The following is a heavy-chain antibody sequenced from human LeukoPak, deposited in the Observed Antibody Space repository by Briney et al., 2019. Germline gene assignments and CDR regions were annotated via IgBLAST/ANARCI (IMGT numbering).Heavy chain of an antibody. CDR2: ISWNSGSI. CDR3: ARAQYYYYYYMDV. Sequence: GGSLRLSCAASGFTFDDYAMHWVRQAPGKGLEWVSGISWNSGSIGYADSVKGRFTISRDNAKNSLYLQMNSLRAEDTALYYCARAQYYYYYYMDVWGKGTTVTVSS. CDR1: GFTFDDYA. J-gene: IGHJ6*03. V-gene: IGHV3-9*01.